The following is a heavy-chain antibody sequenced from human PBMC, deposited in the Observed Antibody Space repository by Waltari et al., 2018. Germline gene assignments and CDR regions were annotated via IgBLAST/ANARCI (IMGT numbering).Heavy chain of an antibody. CDR3: ARTSSSWYSYFDY. CDR2: TYYRSKWYN. V-gene: IGHV6-1*01. D-gene: IGHD6-13*01. Sequence: QVQLPQSGPGLVKPSQTLSLTCTISGDRVSSNSAAWHWIRPSPSRGLEWLGRTYYRSKWYNDYAVSVKSRITINPDTSKNQFSLQLNSVTPEDTAVYYCARTSSSWYSYFDYWGQGTLVTVSS. CDR1: GDRVSSNSAA. J-gene: IGHJ4*02.